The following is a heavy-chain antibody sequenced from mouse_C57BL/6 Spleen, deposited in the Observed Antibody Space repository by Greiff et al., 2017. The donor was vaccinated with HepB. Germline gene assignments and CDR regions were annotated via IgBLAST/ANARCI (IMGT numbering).Heavy chain of an antibody. CDR1: GYSFTGYY. Sequence: VHVKQPGPELVKSGASVKIPCKASGYSFTGYYMNWVKQSPEKSLEWIGEINPSTGGTTYNQKCKAQATLTVDKSSSTAYMQLKSLTSEDSAVYYCARNAMDYWGQGTSVTVSS. CDR3: ARNAMDY. J-gene: IGHJ4*01. CDR2: INPSTGGT. V-gene: IGHV1-42*01.